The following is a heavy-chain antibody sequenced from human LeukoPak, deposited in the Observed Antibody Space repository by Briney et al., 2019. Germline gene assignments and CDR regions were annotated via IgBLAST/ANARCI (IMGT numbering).Heavy chain of an antibody. CDR2: ISWNSGNI. V-gene: IGHV3-9*03. J-gene: IGHJ4*02. CDR1: GFTFHDYA. Sequence: GGSLRLFCAASGFTFHDYAMHWVRQAPGKGLEWVSGISWNSGNIVYADSVKGRFTISRDNAKNSLYLQMDSLRAEDMALYYCAKGQTIITMTTFDYWGQGTLVTVSS. CDR3: AKGQTIITMTTFDY. D-gene: IGHD4-17*01.